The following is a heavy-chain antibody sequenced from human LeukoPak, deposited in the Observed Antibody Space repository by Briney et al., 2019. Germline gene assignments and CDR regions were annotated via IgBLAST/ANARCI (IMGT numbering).Heavy chain of an antibody. CDR1: GFTFSSYS. J-gene: IGHJ4*02. Sequence: GGSLRLSCAASGFTFSSYSMNWVRQAPGKGLEWVSSFSGSGGSTYYADSVKGRFTISRDNSKNTLYLQMNSLRAEDTAVYYCARSGLIRFDYWGQGTLVTVSS. V-gene: IGHV3-23*01. CDR3: ARSGLIRFDY. CDR2: FSGSGGST. D-gene: IGHD2-15*01.